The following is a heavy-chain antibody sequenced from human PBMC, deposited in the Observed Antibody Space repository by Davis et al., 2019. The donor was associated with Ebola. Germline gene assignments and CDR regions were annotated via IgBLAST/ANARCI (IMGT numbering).Heavy chain of an antibody. Sequence: ASVKVSCKASVYTFTAFFIHWVRQSPGQGLEWMGRINPKTGATKYLQKFQGRVTMTGDSSIDTAYMELGSLRSDDTAVYYCARVRYCGGDCSKNYYYGMDVWGQGTTVTVSS. V-gene: IGHV1-2*06. CDR2: INPKTGAT. CDR1: VYTFTAFF. CDR3: ARVRYCGGDCSKNYYYGMDV. D-gene: IGHD2-21*02. J-gene: IGHJ6*02.